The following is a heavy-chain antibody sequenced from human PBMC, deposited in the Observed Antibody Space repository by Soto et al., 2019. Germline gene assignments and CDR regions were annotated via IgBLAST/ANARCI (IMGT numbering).Heavy chain of an antibody. CDR3: ARDSAWDLYPQDAFAI. CDR1: GYTFTSYG. CDR2: ISAYNGNT. D-gene: IGHD1-26*01. Sequence: ASVKVSCKASGYTFTSYGISWVRQAPGQGLEWMGWISAYNGNTNYAQKLQGRVTMTTDTSTSTAYMELRSLRSDDTAVYYCARDSAWDLYPQDAFAIWGQGTMVTVSS. V-gene: IGHV1-18*01. J-gene: IGHJ3*02.